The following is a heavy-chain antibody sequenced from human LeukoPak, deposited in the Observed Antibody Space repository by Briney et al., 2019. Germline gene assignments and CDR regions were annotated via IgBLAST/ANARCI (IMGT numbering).Heavy chain of an antibody. J-gene: IGHJ4*02. CDR2: IKQDGSEK. Sequence: GASLKLSCAASGFTFSSYCMSWVRQAPGQGLEWVANIKQDGSEKYYVDYVKGRFTISRDNAKNSLYLQMNSLRAEDTAVYYCAREEAYGGIPDYWGEGTVVSVSS. D-gene: IGHD4-23*01. V-gene: IGHV3-7*01. CDR1: GFTFSSYC. CDR3: AREEAYGGIPDY.